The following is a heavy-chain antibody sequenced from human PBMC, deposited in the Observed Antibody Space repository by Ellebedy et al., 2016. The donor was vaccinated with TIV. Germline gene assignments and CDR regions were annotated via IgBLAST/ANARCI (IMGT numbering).Heavy chain of an antibody. Sequence: MPSETLSLTCSVSGGSVSSTRYYWAWIRQPPGKGLEYIGSVYYSGSPYYSPSFKSRVTLSADTSKNQFSLNLSSVTAADTAVYYCARDPALPRGRFDPWGQGTLVTVSS. CDR1: GGSVSSTRYY. J-gene: IGHJ5*02. V-gene: IGHV4-39*07. CDR2: VYYSGSP. CDR3: ARDPALPRGRFDP.